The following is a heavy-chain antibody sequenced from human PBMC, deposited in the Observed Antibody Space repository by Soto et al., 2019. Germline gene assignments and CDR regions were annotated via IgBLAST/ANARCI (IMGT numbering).Heavy chain of an antibody. J-gene: IGHJ2*01. CDR3: AHSRITIFGVPYSHWYFDI. D-gene: IGHD3-3*01. V-gene: IGHV2-5*01. CDR1: GFSLSTTGVS. CDR2: SYWNDDK. Sequence: QITLKESGPTLVKPTQTLTLTCTFSGFSLSTTGVSVGWIRQPPGKALEWLALSYWNDDKLYSPSLESRLTVTKDTSNNQVVLTMTNMDPVDTATYYCAHSRITIFGVPYSHWYFDIWGRGTLVTVSS.